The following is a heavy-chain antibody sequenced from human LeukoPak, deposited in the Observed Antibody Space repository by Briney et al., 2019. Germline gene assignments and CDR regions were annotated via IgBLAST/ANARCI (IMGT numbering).Heavy chain of an antibody. Sequence: SVKVSCKASGGTFSSYAISWVRQAPGQGLEWMGGIIPIFGTANYAQKFQDRVTITADKSTSTAYMELSSLRSEDTAVYYCARGPDYDILTGYSLSYWGQGTLVTVSS. CDR2: IIPIFGTA. V-gene: IGHV1-69*06. CDR1: GGTFSSYA. D-gene: IGHD3-9*01. J-gene: IGHJ4*02. CDR3: ARGPDYDILTGYSLSY.